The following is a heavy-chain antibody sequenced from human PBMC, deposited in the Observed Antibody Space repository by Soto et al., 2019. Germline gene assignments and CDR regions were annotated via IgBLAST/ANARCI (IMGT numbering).Heavy chain of an antibody. D-gene: IGHD6-13*01. CDR1: GGSMRNYF. CDR2: IHYSGTT. Sequence: SETLSLTCTVSGGSMRNYFWTWIRQPPGKGLEWIGYIHYSGTTSFFPSYNPSLRSRVTISEDTSKNQFSLKLLSVTTADTAVYFCAAGEASSRNLAPYYLDFWGQGTLVTVSA. V-gene: IGHV4-59*01. J-gene: IGHJ4*02. CDR3: AAGEASSRNLAPYYLDF.